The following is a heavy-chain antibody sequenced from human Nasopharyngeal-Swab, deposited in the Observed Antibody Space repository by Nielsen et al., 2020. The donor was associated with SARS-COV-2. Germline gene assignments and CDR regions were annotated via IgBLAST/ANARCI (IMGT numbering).Heavy chain of an antibody. Sequence: GESLKISCAASGFTFSSYWMSWVRQAPGKGLEWVANIKQDGSEKYYVDSVKGRFTISRDNAKNSLYLQMNSLRAEDTAVYYCAKDLSHYDFWSGYLVPLSAYYYYGMDVWGQGTTVTVSS. CDR2: IKQDGSEK. J-gene: IGHJ6*02. CDR1: GFTFSSYW. CDR3: AKDLSHYDFWSGYLVPLSAYYYYGMDV. V-gene: IGHV3-7*01. D-gene: IGHD3-3*01.